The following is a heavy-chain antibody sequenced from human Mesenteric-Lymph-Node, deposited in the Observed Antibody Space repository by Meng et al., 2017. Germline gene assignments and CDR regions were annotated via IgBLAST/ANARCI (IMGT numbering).Heavy chain of an antibody. CDR2: IYYNGRT. CDR1: GGSINNYY. J-gene: IGHJ5*01. D-gene: IGHD3-16*01. CDR3: ARHSRLGGREYWFGS. Sequence: SETLSLTCTVSGGSINNYYWTWIRQPPGKGLEWIGYIYYNGRTNYNPSLKSRLAISLDTSRSQVSLNLYYVTAADAALYYCARHSRLGGREYWFGSWGQGILVTVSS. V-gene: IGHV4-59*01.